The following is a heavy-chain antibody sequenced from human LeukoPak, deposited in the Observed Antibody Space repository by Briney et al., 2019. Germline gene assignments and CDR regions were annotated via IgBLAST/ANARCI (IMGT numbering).Heavy chain of an antibody. CDR3: ARDQTDYSNYGPHRYGMDV. D-gene: IGHD4-11*01. V-gene: IGHV1-2*06. Sequence: ASVKVSCKASGYSFSICDINWVRQAAGQGLEWMGRINPNSGGTNYAQKFQGRVTMTRDTSISTAYMELSRLRSDDTAVYYCARDQTDYSNYGPHRYGMDVWGQGTTVTVSS. CDR1: GYSFSICD. CDR2: INPNSGGT. J-gene: IGHJ6*02.